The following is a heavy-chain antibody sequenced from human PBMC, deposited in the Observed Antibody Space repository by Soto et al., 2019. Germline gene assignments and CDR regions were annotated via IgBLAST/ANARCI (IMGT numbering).Heavy chain of an antibody. Sequence: QVQLQESGPGLVKPSGTLSLTCAVSSGSISSSNWWSWVRQPPGKGLEWVGEIYHSGSTNYNPSLKSRVNISVDKSKNQFSLKLSSVTAADTAVYYCARVGSDRYCSSTSCYVLDYWGQGTLVTVSS. CDR2: IYHSGST. J-gene: IGHJ4*02. CDR1: SGSISSSNW. CDR3: ARVGSDRYCSSTSCYVLDY. V-gene: IGHV4-4*02. D-gene: IGHD2-2*01.